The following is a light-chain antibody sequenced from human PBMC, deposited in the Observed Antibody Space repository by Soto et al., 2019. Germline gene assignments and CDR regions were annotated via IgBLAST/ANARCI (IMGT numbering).Light chain of an antibody. CDR3: QQSYTTPPT. CDR2: AAS. CDR1: QSISRS. Sequence: DIQMTQSPSSLSASVGDRVSITCRASQSISRSLNWYQQSPGKAPKLLVYAASTLQSGVPSRFRGSGSGTDFTLTIASLQPEDFANYYCQQSYTTPPTFGGGTRVEIK. V-gene: IGKV1-39*01. J-gene: IGKJ4*01.